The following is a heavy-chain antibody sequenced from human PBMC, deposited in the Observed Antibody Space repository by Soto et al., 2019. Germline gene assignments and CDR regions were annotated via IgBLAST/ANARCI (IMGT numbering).Heavy chain of an antibody. CDR1: GGSISSGGYS. CDR2: IYHSGST. CDR3: ARPSSAAGHYYYYYGMDV. J-gene: IGHJ6*02. D-gene: IGHD2-2*01. Sequence: PSETLSLTCAVSGGSISSGGYSWSWIRQPPGKGLEWIGYIYHSGSTYYNPSLKSRVTISVDTSKNQFSLKLSSVTAADTAVYYCARPSSAAGHYYYYYGMDVWGQGTTVTVSS. V-gene: IGHV4-30-2*03.